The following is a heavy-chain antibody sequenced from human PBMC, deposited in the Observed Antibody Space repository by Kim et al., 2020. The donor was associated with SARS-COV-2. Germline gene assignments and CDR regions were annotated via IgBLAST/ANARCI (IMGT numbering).Heavy chain of an antibody. CDR3: ARHVGETPRGGYSFDY. D-gene: IGHD3-10*01. CDR2: IKQDGSEK. CDR1: GFTFSNYW. Sequence: GGSLRLSCAASGFTFSNYWMSWVRQAPGKGLEWVANIKQDGSEKYYVDSVRGRFTISRDNAKNSLYLQMNNLRADDTAVYYCARHVGETPRGGYSFDYWGQGTLVTVTS. J-gene: IGHJ4*02. V-gene: IGHV3-7*01.